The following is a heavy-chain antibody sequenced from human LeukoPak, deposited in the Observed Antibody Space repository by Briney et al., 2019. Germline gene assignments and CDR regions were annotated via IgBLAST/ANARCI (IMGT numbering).Heavy chain of an antibody. CDR2: ISAYPSNS. J-gene: IGHJ3*02. V-gene: IGHV1-18*04. Sequence: ASVAVSFEASGYTFDNYGTSWGRQAPGQGLEWMGWISAYPSNSKYAQKFQGRVTLTTDTSTRTASMELRSLRSDDTAVYYCARGGYERARGNDAFDMWGQGKMVTVSS. CDR1: GYTFDNYG. D-gene: IGHD2-2*01. CDR3: ARGGYERARGNDAFDM.